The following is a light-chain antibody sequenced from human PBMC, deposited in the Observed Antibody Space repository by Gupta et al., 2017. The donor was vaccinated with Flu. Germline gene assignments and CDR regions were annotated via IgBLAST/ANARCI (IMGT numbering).Light chain of an antibody. CDR3: QHYGRSLT. CDR1: QSVSSPY. CDR2: AAS. J-gene: IGKJ4*01. V-gene: IGKV3-20*01. Sequence: PGTLSLSPGDSATLSCRASQSVSSPYLAWYQQKPGQAPRLLIYAASSRATGIPDRFSGSGSGTDFTHTLSRLEPEDFAVYYCQHYGRSLTFGGGTKVEIK.